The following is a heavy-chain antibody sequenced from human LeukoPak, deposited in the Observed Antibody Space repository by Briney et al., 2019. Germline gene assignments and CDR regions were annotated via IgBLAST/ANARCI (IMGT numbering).Heavy chain of an antibody. V-gene: IGHV4-39*01. J-gene: IGHJ4*02. Sequence: SETLSLTCTVSGGSISSSSYYWGWIRQPPGKGLEWIGSIYYSGSTYYIPSLKSRVTISVDTSKNQFSLKLSSVTAADTAVYYCARQLKDYYGSGSYYNFEHYWGQGTLVTVSS. CDR1: GGSISSSSYY. CDR2: IYYSGST. D-gene: IGHD3-10*01. CDR3: ARQLKDYYGSGSYYNFEHY.